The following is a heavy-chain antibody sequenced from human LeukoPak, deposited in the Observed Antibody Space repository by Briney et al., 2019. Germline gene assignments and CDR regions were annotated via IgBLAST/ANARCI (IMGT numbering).Heavy chain of an antibody. V-gene: IGHV3-23*01. CDR3: AKQRDYYDSSGYYRGYYFDY. J-gene: IGHJ4*02. Sequence: AGGSLRLSCAASGFTFSSYWMNWARQAPGKGLEWVSSISGSSTRTYYADSVKGRFTVSRDNPKNTLYLQMNSLRAEDTAVYYCAKQRDYYDSSGYYRGYYFDYWGQGTLVTVSS. D-gene: IGHD3-22*01. CDR2: ISGSSTRT. CDR1: GFTFSSYW.